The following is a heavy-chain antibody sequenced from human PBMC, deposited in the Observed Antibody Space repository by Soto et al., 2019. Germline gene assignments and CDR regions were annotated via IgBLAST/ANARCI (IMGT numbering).Heavy chain of an antibody. V-gene: IGHV1-2*04. D-gene: IGHD3-9*01. CDR1: GYTFTGYY. Sequence: ASVKVSCKASGYTFTGYYMHWVRQAPGQGLEWMGWINPNSGGTNYAQKFQGWVTMTRDTSISTAYMELSRLRSDDTAVYYCARGLYYDILTGPTSYNWFDPWGQGTLVTVSS. CDR3: ARGLYYDILTGPTSYNWFDP. J-gene: IGHJ5*02. CDR2: INPNSGGT.